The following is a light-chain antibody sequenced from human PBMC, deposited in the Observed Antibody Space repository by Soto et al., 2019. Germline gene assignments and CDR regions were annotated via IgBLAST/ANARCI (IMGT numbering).Light chain of an antibody. Sequence: SYELTQPPSVSVAPGQTARITCEENNIGSESVHWYQQKPGQAPVLVVYDDSDRPSGIPERFSGSNSGDTATLTISRVEAGDEADYYCQVWDSSSDHPVFGGGTQLTVL. CDR2: DDS. J-gene: IGLJ3*02. V-gene: IGLV3-21*02. CDR3: QVWDSSSDHPV. CDR1: NIGSES.